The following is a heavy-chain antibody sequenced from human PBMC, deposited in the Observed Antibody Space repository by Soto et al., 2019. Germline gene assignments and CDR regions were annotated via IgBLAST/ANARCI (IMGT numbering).Heavy chain of an antibody. CDR2: ISSSSSYI. Sequence: GGSLRLSCAASGFTFSSYSMNWVRQAPGKGLEWVSSISSSSSYIYYADSVKGRFTISRDNAKNSLYLQMNSLRAEDTAVYYCARDRFLPSLAAEDWFDPWGQGTLVTVSS. J-gene: IGHJ5*02. V-gene: IGHV3-21*01. CDR3: ARDRFLPSLAAEDWFDP. CDR1: GFTFSSYS. D-gene: IGHD6-13*01.